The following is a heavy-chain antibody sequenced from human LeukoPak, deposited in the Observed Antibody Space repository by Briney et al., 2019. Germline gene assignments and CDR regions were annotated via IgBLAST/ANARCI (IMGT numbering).Heavy chain of an antibody. J-gene: IGHJ4*02. D-gene: IGHD3-22*01. V-gene: IGHV3-23*01. CDR2: ISGSASNT. Sequence: PGGSLRLSCAASGFTFSSYAMSWVRQAPGKGLEWVSAISGSASNTYYADSVQGRFTISRDNSKNTLFLQMNSLRAEDTAVYYCAKDRARGYYDSSGYEYLDYWGQGTLVTVSS. CDR1: GFTFSSYA. CDR3: AKDRARGYYDSSGYEYLDY.